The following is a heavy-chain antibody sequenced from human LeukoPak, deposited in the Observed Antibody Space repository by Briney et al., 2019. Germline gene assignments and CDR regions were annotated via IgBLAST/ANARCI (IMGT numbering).Heavy chain of an antibody. CDR2: IKQDGSEK. V-gene: IGHV3-7*01. D-gene: IGHD1-26*01. CDR1: GFTFSSYR. Sequence: GGPLRLSCAASGFTFSSYRMSWVRQAPGKGLEWVANIKQDGSEKYYVDSVKGRFTISRDNAKNSLYPQMNSLRAEDTAVYYCARDSGSYFDYWGQGTLVTVSS. CDR3: ARDSGSYFDY. J-gene: IGHJ4*02.